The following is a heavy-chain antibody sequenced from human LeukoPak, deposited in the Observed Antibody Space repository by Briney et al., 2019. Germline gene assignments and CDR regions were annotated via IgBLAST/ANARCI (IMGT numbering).Heavy chain of an antibody. V-gene: IGHV4-39*07. CDR2: IYYSGST. J-gene: IGHJ6*03. Sequence: SETLSLTCTVSAGSISSSSYYWGWIRQPPGKGLEWIASIYYSGSTYYNPSLKSRVTISVDTSKNQFSLKLRSVTAADTAVYYCARARPWGYYYYYYMDVWGKGTTVTVSS. CDR1: AGSISSSSYY. CDR3: ARARPWGYYYYYYMDV. D-gene: IGHD3-16*01.